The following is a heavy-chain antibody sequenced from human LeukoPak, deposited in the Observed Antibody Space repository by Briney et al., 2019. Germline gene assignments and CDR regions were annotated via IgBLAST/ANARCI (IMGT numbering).Heavy chain of an antibody. CDR1: GFTFSSYA. V-gene: IGHV3-30*04. CDR3: ARDPGPFYGEGGFGY. J-gene: IGHJ4*02. D-gene: IGHD4-17*01. CDR2: ISYDGSNK. Sequence: GRSLRLSCAASGFTFSSYAMHWVRQAPGKGLEWVAVISYDGSNKYYAGSVKGRFTISRDNSKNTLYLQMNSLRAEDTAVYYCARDPGPFYGEGGFGYWGQGTPVTVSS.